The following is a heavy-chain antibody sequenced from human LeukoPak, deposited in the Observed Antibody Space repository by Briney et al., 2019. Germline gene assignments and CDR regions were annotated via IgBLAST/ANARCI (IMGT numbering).Heavy chain of an antibody. CDR3: ARVFHSCSSTSCYTGDYYYYGMDV. V-gene: IGHV1-2*02. D-gene: IGHD2-2*02. Sequence: ASVKVSCKASGYTFTGYYMHWVRQAPGQGLEWMGWINPNSGGTNYAQKFQGRVTMTRDTSISTAYMELSRLRSDDTAVYYCARVFHSCSSTSCYTGDYYYYGMDVWGQGTTVTVSS. CDR2: INPNSGGT. J-gene: IGHJ6*02. CDR1: GYTFTGYY.